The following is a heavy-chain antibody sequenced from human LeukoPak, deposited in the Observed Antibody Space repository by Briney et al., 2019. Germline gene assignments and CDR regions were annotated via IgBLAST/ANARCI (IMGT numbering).Heavy chain of an antibody. V-gene: IGHV1-18*01. Sequence: EASVKVSCEASGYTFTSYGISWVRQAPGQGLEWMGWISAYNGNTNYAQKLQGRVTMTTDTSTSTAYMELRSLRSDDTAVYYCAREGRYSSSSKARGAYYYYYYMDVWGKGTTVTVSS. CDR2: ISAYNGNT. J-gene: IGHJ6*03. D-gene: IGHD6-6*01. CDR1: GYTFTSYG. CDR3: AREGRYSSSSKARGAYYYYYYMDV.